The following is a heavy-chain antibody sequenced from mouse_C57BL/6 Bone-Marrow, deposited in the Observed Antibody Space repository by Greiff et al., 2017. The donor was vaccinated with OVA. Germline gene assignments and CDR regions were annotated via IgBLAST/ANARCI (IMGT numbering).Heavy chain of an antibody. CDR1: GYTFTSYW. Sequence: VQLQQPGAELVKPGASVKLSCKASGYTFTSYWMHWVKQRPGQGLEWIGMIHPNSGSTNYNEKFKSKATLTVDKSSSTAYMQLSSLTSEDSAVYDCARSPVVANFDYWGQGTTLTVSS. CDR2: IHPNSGST. D-gene: IGHD1-1*01. CDR3: ARSPVVANFDY. V-gene: IGHV1-64*01. J-gene: IGHJ2*01.